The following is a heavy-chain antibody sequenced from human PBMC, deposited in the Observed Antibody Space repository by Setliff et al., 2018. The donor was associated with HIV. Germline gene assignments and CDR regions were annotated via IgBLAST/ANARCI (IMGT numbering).Heavy chain of an antibody. CDR2: INPNNGGT. J-gene: IGHJ3*02. CDR1: GYTFTDYF. D-gene: IGHD3-22*01. Sequence: ASVKVSCKASGYTFTDYFIHWVRQAPGQGLEWMGRINPNNGGTNYAQKFQGRVTMTRDTSISTAYMELSRLRSDDTAVYYCARDDYYDSSGYSAFDIWGQGTMVTVSS. CDR3: ARDDYYDSSGYSAFDI. V-gene: IGHV1-2*06.